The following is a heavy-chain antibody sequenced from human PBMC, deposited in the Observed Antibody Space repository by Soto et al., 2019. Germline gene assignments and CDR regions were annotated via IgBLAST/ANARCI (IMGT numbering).Heavy chain of an antibody. CDR3: ARGRRDVGATPYYYGMDV. Sequence: SETLSLTCAVYGGSFSCYYWSWIRQPPGKGLEWIGEINHSGSTNYNPSLKSRVTISVDTSENQFSLKLSSVTAADTAVYYCARGRRDVGATPYYYGMDVWGQGTTVTVSS. V-gene: IGHV4-34*01. J-gene: IGHJ6*02. CDR1: GGSFSCYY. D-gene: IGHD1-26*01. CDR2: INHSGST.